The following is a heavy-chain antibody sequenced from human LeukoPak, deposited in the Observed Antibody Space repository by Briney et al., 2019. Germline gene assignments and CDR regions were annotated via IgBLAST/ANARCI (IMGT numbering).Heavy chain of an antibody. D-gene: IGHD6-19*01. CDR1: GFTFSSYW. CDR2: IKQDGSEK. Sequence: GGSLRLSCAASGFTFSSYWMSWVRQAPGKGLEWVANIKQDGSEKYYVGSVKGRFTISRDNAKNSLYLQMNSLRAEDTAVYYCAEATSSGWYRPYYYYYMDVWGKGTTVTVSS. J-gene: IGHJ6*03. V-gene: IGHV3-7*01. CDR3: AEATSSGWYRPYYYYYMDV.